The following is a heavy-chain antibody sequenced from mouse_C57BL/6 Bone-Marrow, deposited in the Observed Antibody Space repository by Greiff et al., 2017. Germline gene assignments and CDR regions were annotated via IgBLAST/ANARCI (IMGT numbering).Heavy chain of an antibody. V-gene: IGHV1-69*01. CDR2: IDPSDSYT. CDR1: GYTFTSYW. J-gene: IGHJ1*03. CDR3: ARGDRYFDV. Sequence: QVQLQQPGAELVMPGASVKLSCKASGYTFTSYWMPWVKQRPGQGLEWIGEIDPSDSYTNYNQKFKGKSTLTVDKSSSTAYMQLSSLTSEDSAVYYCARGDRYFDVWGTGTTVTVSS.